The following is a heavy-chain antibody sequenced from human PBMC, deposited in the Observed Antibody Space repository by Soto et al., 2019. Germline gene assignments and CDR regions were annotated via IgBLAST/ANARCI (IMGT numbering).Heavy chain of an antibody. J-gene: IGHJ4*02. CDR2: INPNGGGT. Sequence: ASVKVSCKASGYKFINHYMHWVRQVPGVGLEWMGIINPNGGGTDYSQKFQGRVTMTRDTSANTVHMELSSLRSEDTGVYFCARDSSASAPSYSFDNWGQGTLVTVSS. CDR3: ARDSSASAPSYSFDN. V-gene: IGHV1-46*01. CDR1: GYKFINHY. D-gene: IGHD6-25*01.